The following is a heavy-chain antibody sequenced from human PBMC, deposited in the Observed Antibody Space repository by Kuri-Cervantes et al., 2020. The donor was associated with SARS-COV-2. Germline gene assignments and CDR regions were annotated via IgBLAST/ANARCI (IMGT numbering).Heavy chain of an antibody. J-gene: IGHJ4*02. CDR1: GFTFDDYG. CDR3: ERGLRRKPFDY. Sequence: GESLQISCAASGFTFDDYGMSWVRQAPGKGLEWVANIKQDGSEKYYVDSVKGLFTISRDKAKNSLYLQMNSLSAEDTAVYYCERGLRRKPFDYWGQGTLVTVSS. CDR2: IKQDGSEK. V-gene: IGHV3-7*01.